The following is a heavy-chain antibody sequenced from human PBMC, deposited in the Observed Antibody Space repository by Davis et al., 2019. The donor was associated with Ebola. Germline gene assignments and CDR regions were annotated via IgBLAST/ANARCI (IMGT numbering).Heavy chain of an antibody. CDR3: ATFKQWLVQGAYYYGMDV. D-gene: IGHD6-19*01. CDR1: GYTFTSYD. Sequence: ASVKVSCKASGYTFTSYDINWVRQATGQGLEWMGWMNPNSGNTGFAQKFQGRVTMTRNTSISTAYMELSSLRSEDTAVYYCATFKQWLVQGAYYYGMDVWGQGTTVTVSS. V-gene: IGHV1-8*01. J-gene: IGHJ6*02. CDR2: MNPNSGNT.